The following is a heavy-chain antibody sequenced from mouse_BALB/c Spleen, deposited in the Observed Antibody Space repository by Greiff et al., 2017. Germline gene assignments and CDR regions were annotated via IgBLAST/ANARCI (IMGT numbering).Heavy chain of an antibody. CDR3: ARSSWFAY. J-gene: IGHJ3*01. V-gene: IGHV5-9-4*01. CDR1: GFTFSSYA. CDR2: ISSGGSYT. Sequence: EVHLVESGGGLVKPGGSLKLSCAASGFTFSSYAMSWVRQSPEKRLEWVAEISSGGSYTYYPDTVTGRFTISRDNAKNTLYLEMSSLRSEDTAMYYCARSSWFAYWGQGTLVTVSA.